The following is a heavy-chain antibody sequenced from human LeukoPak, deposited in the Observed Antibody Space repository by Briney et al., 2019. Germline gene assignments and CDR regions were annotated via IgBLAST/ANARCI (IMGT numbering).Heavy chain of an antibody. J-gene: IGHJ4*02. D-gene: IGHD2-2*01. CDR2: IYHSGST. Sequence: PSETLSLTCAVSGYSISSGYFWGWIRQPPGKGLEWIGSIYHSGSTYYNPSLKSRVIISIDMPKNQFSLKLTSVTAADTAVYYCAVRHCSSSRCPGVDYWGQGILVTVSS. CDR3: AVRHCSSSRCPGVDY. CDR1: GYSISSGYF. V-gene: IGHV4-38-2*01.